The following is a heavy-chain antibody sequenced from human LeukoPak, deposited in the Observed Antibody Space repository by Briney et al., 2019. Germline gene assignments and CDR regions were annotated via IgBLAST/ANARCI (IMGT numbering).Heavy chain of an antibody. CDR2: IYYSGST. Sequence: ASETLSLTCTVSGGSISSYYWSWIRQPPGKGLEWIGYIYYSGSTNYNPSLKSRVTISVDTSKNQFSLKLSSVTAADTAVYYCARGSGPDFDYWGQGTLVTVSS. J-gene: IGHJ4*02. V-gene: IGHV4-59*01. D-gene: IGHD3-10*01. CDR3: ARGSGPDFDY. CDR1: GGSISSYY.